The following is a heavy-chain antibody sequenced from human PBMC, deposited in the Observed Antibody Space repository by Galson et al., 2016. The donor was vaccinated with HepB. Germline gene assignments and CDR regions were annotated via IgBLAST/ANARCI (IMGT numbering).Heavy chain of an antibody. D-gene: IGHD1-20*01. Sequence: SVKVSCKASGYTFTSYDINWVRQATGQGLEWMGYMSPDSDNTGWAQKFQVRVTMTIDTSINTAYTELRSLRSDDTAVYYCARGARYNWNYVAYWGQGTLVAVSS. CDR2: MSPDSDNT. V-gene: IGHV1-8*01. J-gene: IGHJ4*02. CDR3: ARGARYNWNYVAY. CDR1: GYTFTSYD.